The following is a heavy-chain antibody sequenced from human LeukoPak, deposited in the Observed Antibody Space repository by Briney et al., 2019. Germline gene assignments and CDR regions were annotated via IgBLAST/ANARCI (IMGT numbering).Heavy chain of an antibody. CDR3: ARPYYYDSRIDP. CDR1: GGSISSYY. D-gene: IGHD3-22*01. J-gene: IGHJ5*02. CDR2: MYYSGST. Sequence: SETLSLTCTVSGGSISSYYWSWIRQTPGKGLEWIAYMYYSGSTYYNPSLKSRVTMSADTSKNQLSLKLSSVTAADTAVYYCARPYYYDSRIDPWGQGILVTVSS. V-gene: IGHV4-30-4*01.